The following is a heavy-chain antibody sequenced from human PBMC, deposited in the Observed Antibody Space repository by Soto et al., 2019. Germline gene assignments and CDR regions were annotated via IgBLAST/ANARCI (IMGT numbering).Heavy chain of an antibody. CDR2: IYYSGST. D-gene: IGHD2-8*02. CDR1: GGSISSSRYY. CDR3: ARDKITGLFDY. V-gene: IGHV4-39*02. Sequence: SETLSLTCTVSGGSISSSRYYWGWIRQPPGKGLEWIGRIYYSGSTYYNPSLKSRVTISVDTSKNQFSLKLTSVTAADTAVYYCARDKITGLFDYWGQGTLVT. J-gene: IGHJ4*02.